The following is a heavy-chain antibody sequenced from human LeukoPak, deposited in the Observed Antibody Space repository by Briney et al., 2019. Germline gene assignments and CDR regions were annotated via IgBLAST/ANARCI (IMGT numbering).Heavy chain of an antibody. Sequence: SETLSLTCAVYGGSFSGYYWSWIRQPPGKGLEWIGEINHSGSTNYNPSLKSRVAISVDTSKNQFSLKLSSVTAADTAVYYCARGGSCSSTSCYLSWFDPWGQGTLVTVSS. J-gene: IGHJ5*02. V-gene: IGHV4-34*01. CDR2: INHSGST. CDR3: ARGGSCSSTSCYLSWFDP. D-gene: IGHD2-2*01. CDR1: GGSFSGYY.